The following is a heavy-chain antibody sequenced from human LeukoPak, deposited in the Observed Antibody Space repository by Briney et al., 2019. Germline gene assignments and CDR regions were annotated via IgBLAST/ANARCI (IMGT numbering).Heavy chain of an antibody. V-gene: IGHV3-23*01. CDR2: ISGSGGST. D-gene: IGHD3-10*01. J-gene: IGHJ4*02. CDR3: AKLLVRGVIFKEDDY. Sequence: GGSLRLSCAASGFTFSSYAMSWVRQAPGKGLEWVSAISGSGGSTYYADSVKGRFTISRDNSKNTLYLQMNGLRAEDTAVYYCAKLLVRGVIFKEDDYWGQGTLVTVSS. CDR1: GFTFSSYA.